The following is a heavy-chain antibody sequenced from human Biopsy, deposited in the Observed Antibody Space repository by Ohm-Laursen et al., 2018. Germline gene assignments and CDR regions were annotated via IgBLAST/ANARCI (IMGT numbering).Heavy chain of an antibody. CDR2: IYNTETT. J-gene: IGHJ5*02. CDR3: ARHPTGFWFDP. V-gene: IGHV4-39*01. CDR1: GGSISSSTTYY. Sequence: ETLSLTCIVSGGSISSSTTYYWAWLRQPPGKGLEWIGSIYNTETTFYNPSLKSRVTISVDTSTTQFSLKVSSATAADTALYFCARHPTGFWFDPWGHGTLVTVSS.